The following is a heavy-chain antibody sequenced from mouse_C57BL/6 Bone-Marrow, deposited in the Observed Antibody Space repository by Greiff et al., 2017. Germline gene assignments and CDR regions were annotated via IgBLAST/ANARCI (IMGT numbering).Heavy chain of an antibody. CDR2: ISDGGSYT. D-gene: IGHD2-5*01. V-gene: IGHV5-4*01. J-gene: IGHJ2*01. CDR1: GFTFSSYA. CDR3: ARGRYSNVYFDY. Sequence: EVQLVESGGGLVKPGGSLKLSCAASGFTFSSYAMSWVRQTPEKRLEWVATISDGGSYTYYPDNVKGRFTISRDNAKNNLYLQMSHLKSEDTAMYYCARGRYSNVYFDYWGQGTTLTVSA.